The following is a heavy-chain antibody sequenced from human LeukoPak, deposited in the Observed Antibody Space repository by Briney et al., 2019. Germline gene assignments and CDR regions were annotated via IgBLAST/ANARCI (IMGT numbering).Heavy chain of an antibody. D-gene: IGHD3-22*01. J-gene: IGHJ3*02. CDR3: ARDLYYYDSSGYLFDKTGAFDI. CDR2: IYTSGST. Sequence: SETLSLTCTVSGGSISSYYWSWIRQPAGKGLEWIGRIYTSGSTNYNPSLKSRVTMSVDTSKNQFSLKLSSVTAADTAVYYCARDLYYYDSSGYLFDKTGAFDIWGQGTMVTVSS. V-gene: IGHV4-4*07. CDR1: GGSISSYY.